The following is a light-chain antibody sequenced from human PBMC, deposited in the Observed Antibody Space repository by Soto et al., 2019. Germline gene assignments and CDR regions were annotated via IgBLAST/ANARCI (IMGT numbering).Light chain of an antibody. V-gene: IGKV3-11*01. CDR1: QSVSSD. CDR2: DAS. Sequence: EIVLTQSPATLSLSPGERATLSCRASQSVSSDLAWYQQKPGQAPRLLIYDASNRATGIPAQFSGSGSGTDFTLPISSLEPEDFAVYYCQLRSSWPRTFGQGTKVEIK. CDR3: QLRSSWPRT. J-gene: IGKJ1*01.